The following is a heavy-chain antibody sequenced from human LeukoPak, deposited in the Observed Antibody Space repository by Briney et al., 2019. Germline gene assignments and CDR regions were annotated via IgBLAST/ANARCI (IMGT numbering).Heavy chain of an antibody. CDR1: GFTFSSYW. J-gene: IGHJ3*02. CDR3: ARDNTARDAFDI. CDR2: INSDGSSR. Sequence: PGGSLRLSCAASGFTFSSYWRPWVRHAPGEVLVWVSRINSDGSSRSYAASVKGRFTISRDNAKNTLYLQMNSLRTEDTAVYYCARDNTARDAFDIWGQGTMVTVSS. D-gene: IGHD5-18*01. V-gene: IGHV3-74*01.